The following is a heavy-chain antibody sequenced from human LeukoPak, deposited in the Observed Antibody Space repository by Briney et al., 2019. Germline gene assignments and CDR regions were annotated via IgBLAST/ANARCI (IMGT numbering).Heavy chain of an antibody. CDR2: IKQDGSEK. V-gene: IGHV3-7*01. CDR1: GFTFSSYW. Sequence: QSGGSLRLSCAASGFTFSSYWMSWVRQAPGKGLEWVANIKQDGSEKYYVDSVKGRFTISRDNAKNSLYLQMNSLRAEDTAVYYCAKVVSCSGGSCYDYWGQGTLVTVSS. J-gene: IGHJ4*02. D-gene: IGHD2-15*01. CDR3: AKVVSCSGGSCYDY.